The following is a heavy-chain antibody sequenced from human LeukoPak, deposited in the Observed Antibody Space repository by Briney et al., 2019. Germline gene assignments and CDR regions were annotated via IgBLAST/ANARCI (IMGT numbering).Heavy chain of an antibody. V-gene: IGHV3-23*01. Sequence: GGSLRLSCAASGFTFSTYTMYWVRHPPGKRLEWVSIIGSSGGGVHYADSVKGRFTISRDNSKNALYLQMNSLRVEDTAVYYCAIDPTGGTHSWGQGVLVTVSS. CDR2: IGSSGGGV. D-gene: IGHD3-16*01. J-gene: IGHJ4*02. CDR1: GFTFSTYT. CDR3: AIDPTGGTHS.